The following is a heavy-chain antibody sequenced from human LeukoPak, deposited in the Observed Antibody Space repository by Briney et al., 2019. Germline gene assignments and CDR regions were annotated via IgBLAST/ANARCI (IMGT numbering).Heavy chain of an antibody. CDR1: GGSISSYY. CDR3: ARIPDDYDSSGYSNYYFDY. Sequence: PSETLSLTCTVSGGSISSYYWSWIRQPPGKGLEWIGYIYYSGSPNYNPSLKSRVTISVDTSKNQFSLKLSSVTAADTAVYYCARIPDDYDSSGYSNYYFDYWGQGTLVTVSS. J-gene: IGHJ4*02. CDR2: IYYSGSP. D-gene: IGHD3-22*01. V-gene: IGHV4-59*01.